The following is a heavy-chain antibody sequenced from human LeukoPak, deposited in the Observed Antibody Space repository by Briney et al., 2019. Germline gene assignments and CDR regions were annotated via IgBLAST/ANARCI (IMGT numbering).Heavy chain of an antibody. Sequence: GGSLRLSCAASGFTFSDYYMSWIRQAPGKGLEWVSYISSSGSTIYYADSVKGRFTISRDNAKNSLYLQMNSLRAEDTAVYYCARRIVATMAYYFDYWGQGTLVTVSS. CDR3: ARRIVATMAYYFDY. J-gene: IGHJ4*02. D-gene: IGHD5-12*01. CDR2: ISSSGSTI. V-gene: IGHV3-11*01. CDR1: GFTFSDYY.